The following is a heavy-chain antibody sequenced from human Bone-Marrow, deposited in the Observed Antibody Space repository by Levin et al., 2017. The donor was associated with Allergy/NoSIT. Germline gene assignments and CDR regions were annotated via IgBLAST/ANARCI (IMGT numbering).Heavy chain of an antibody. CDR3: ARRITMVRGVMAAELDY. CDR2: INPNSGGT. CDR1: GYTFTGYY. J-gene: IGHJ4*02. D-gene: IGHD3-10*01. Sequence: GASVKVSCKASGYTFTGYYMHWVRQAPGQGLEYMGWINPNSGGTNYAQKFQGRVTMTGDTSISTAYMELSRLRSDDTAVYYCARRITMVRGVMAAELDYWGQGTLVTVSS. V-gene: IGHV1-2*02.